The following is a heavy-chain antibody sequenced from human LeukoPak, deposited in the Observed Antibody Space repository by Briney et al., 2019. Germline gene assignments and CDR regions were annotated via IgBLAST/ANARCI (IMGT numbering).Heavy chain of an antibody. CDR3: TRCITMVRGVRWFDP. CDR2: IRSKAYGGTT. Sequence: PGGSLRLSCTASGFTFGDYAMSWVRQAPGKGLEWVGFIRSKAYGGTTEYAASVKGRFTISRDDPKSIAYLQMNSLKTEDTAVYYCTRCITMVRGVRWFDPWGQGTLVTVSS. D-gene: IGHD3-10*01. V-gene: IGHV3-49*04. CDR1: GFTFGDYA. J-gene: IGHJ5*02.